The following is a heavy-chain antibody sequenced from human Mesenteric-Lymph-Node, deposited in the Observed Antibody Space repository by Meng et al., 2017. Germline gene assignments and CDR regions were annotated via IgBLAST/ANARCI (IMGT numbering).Heavy chain of an antibody. Sequence: GGSLRLSCAASGFTFSSNWMHWVRQAPGKGPEWVAVIWDDGSNKDYADSVKGRFTISRDNARNTLYLQMNSLRAEDTAVYYCARDPLTMTVVGLDYWGLGTLVTVSS. CDR2: IWDDGSNK. D-gene: IGHD3-22*01. CDR1: GFTFSSNW. CDR3: ARDPLTMTVVGLDY. V-gene: IGHV3-33*08. J-gene: IGHJ4*02.